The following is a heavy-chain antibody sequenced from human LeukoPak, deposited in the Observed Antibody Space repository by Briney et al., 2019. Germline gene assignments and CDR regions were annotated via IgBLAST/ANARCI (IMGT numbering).Heavy chain of an antibody. V-gene: IGHV4-39*01. CDR3: ARSYNYYYYYMDV. CDR2: IYYSGST. D-gene: IGHD1-26*01. J-gene: IGHJ6*03. Sequence: SETLSLTCTVSGGSISSSSYYWGWIRQPPGKGLEWIGSIYYSGSTYYNPSLNSRVTISVDTSENQFSLQLSSVTAADTAIYYCARSYNYYYYYMDVWGKGTTVTISS. CDR1: GGSISSSSYY.